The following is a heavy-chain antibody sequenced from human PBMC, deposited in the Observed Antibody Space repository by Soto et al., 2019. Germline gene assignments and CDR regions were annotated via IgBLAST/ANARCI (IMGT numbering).Heavy chain of an antibody. V-gene: IGHV1-69*06. D-gene: IGHD2-8*01. J-gene: IGHJ5*02. Sequence: QVQLVQSGAEVKKPGSSVKVSCKSSGGTFSTYGFFWVRQAPGQGLEWMGGIIPIFGTTNYAQKFQDRVRITTDNPTTPANRELPALKPKDTPGYYCPREGVRLFYPPLRTAPWGQEPWSPSPQ. CDR3: PREGVRLFYPPLRTAP. CDR2: IIPIFGTT. CDR1: GGTFSTYG.